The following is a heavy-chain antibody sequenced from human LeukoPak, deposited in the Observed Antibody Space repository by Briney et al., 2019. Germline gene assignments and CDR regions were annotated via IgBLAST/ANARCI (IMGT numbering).Heavy chain of an antibody. J-gene: IGHJ4*02. V-gene: IGHV3-30-3*01. Sequence: PGRSLRLSCAASGFTFSSYAMHWVRQAPGKGLEWVAVISYDGSNKYYADSVKGRFTISRDNSKSTLYLQMNSLRAEDTAVYYCARDPDIVVVPAASLPTNWGQGTLVTVSS. CDR2: ISYDGSNK. CDR1: GFTFSSYA. D-gene: IGHD2-2*01. CDR3: ARDPDIVVVPAASLPTN.